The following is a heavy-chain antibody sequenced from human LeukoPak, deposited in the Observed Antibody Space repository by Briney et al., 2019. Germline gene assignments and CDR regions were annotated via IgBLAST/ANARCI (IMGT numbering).Heavy chain of an antibody. CDR1: GFTFSSYS. V-gene: IGHV3-21*01. Sequence: GGSLRLSCAASGFTFSSYSMNWVRQAPGKGLEWVSSISSSSSYIYYADSVKGRFTISRDNAKNSLYLQMNSLRAEDTAVYYCARGGRGTESAYYYFDYWGQGTLVTVSS. CDR2: ISSSSSYI. D-gene: IGHD2-21*01. J-gene: IGHJ4*02. CDR3: ARGGRGTESAYYYFDY.